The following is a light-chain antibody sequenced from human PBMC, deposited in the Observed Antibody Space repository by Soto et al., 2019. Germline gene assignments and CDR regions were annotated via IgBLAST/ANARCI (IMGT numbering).Light chain of an antibody. V-gene: IGKV3-20*01. CDR1: QSVSSSY. CDR2: GAS. CDR3: QQYGSPPVT. Sequence: EIVFTQSPGTLSLSPGEGATLSCRASQSVSSSYLAWYQQKPGQAPRLLIYGASSRATGIPDRFSGSGSGTDFTLTISRLEPEDFAVYYCQQYGSPPVTFGQGTK. J-gene: IGKJ1*01.